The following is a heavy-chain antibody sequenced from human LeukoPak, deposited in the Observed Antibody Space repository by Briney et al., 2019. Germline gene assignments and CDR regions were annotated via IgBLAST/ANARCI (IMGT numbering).Heavy chain of an antibody. V-gene: IGHV1-69*04. CDR3: ARDSSDVLLWFGEPPYYGMDV. Sequence: GASVKVSCKASGGTFSSYAISWVRQAPGQGLEWMGRIIPILGIANYAQKFQGRVTITADKSTSTAYMELSSLRSEDTAVYYCARDSSDVLLWFGEPPYYGMDVWGQGTTVTVSS. CDR2: IIPILGIA. D-gene: IGHD3-10*01. J-gene: IGHJ6*02. CDR1: GGTFSSYA.